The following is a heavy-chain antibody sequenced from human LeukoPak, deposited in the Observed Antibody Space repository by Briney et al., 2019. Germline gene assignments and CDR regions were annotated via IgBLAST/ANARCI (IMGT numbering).Heavy chain of an antibody. V-gene: IGHV3-23*01. CDR1: GFTFSGYA. D-gene: IGHD6-19*01. CDR3: AKETGYSSDWYEGFDY. CDR2: LTGSGGSR. Sequence: GGSLRLSCAASGFTFSGYAMSWVRQAPGKGLQWVSSLTGSGGSRYYTDSVKGRFTISRDNSKNTLYLKMNSLRAEDTALYYCAKETGYSSDWYEGFDYWGQGTLVTVSS. J-gene: IGHJ4*02.